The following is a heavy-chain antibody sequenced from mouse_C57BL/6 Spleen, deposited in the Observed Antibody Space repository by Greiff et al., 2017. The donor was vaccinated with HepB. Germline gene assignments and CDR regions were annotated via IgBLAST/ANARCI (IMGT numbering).Heavy chain of an antibody. CDR2: ISGGGGNT. D-gene: IGHD3-2*02. V-gene: IGHV5-9*01. CDR3: ASLDSSGYDYFDY. J-gene: IGHJ2*01. CDR1: GFTFSSYT. Sequence: DVKLVESGGGLVKPGGSLKLSCAASGFTFSSYTMSWVRQTPEKRLEWVATISGGGGNTYYPDSVKGRFTISRDNAKNTLYLQMSSLRSEDTVLYYCASLDSSGYDYFDYWGQGTTLTVSS.